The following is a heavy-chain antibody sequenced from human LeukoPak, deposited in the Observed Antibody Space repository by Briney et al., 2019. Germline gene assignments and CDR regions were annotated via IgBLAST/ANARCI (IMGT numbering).Heavy chain of an antibody. CDR3: ARVSPTVSFDY. CDR2: IYHSGST. Sequence: SETVSLTCAVSGGSISSGGYSWSWIRQPPGKGLEWIGYIYHSGSTYYNPSLKSRVTISVDRSKNQFSLKLSSVTAADTAVYYCARVSPTVSFDYWGQGTLVTVSS. CDR1: GGSISSGGYS. D-gene: IGHD4-17*01. V-gene: IGHV4-30-2*01. J-gene: IGHJ4*02.